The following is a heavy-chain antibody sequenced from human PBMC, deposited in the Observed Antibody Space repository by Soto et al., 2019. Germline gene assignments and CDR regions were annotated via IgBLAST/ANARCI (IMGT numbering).Heavy chain of an antibody. J-gene: IGHJ1*01. D-gene: IGHD3-22*01. CDR3: GTSVATILSYDSSGGPADC. Sequence: ASVKVSCKASGYTFTSYGISWVRQAPGQGLEWMGWISAYNGNTNYAQKLQGRVTMTTDTSTSTAYMELRSLRSDDTAVYYCGTSVATILSYDSSGGPADCRGQG. CDR1: GYTFTSYG. CDR2: ISAYNGNT. V-gene: IGHV1-18*01.